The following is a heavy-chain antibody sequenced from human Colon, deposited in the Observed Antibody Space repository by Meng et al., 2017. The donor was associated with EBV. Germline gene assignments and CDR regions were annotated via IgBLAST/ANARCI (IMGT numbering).Heavy chain of an antibody. Sequence: VPLPQWGAGLLTPSATLSLTCAVNGGSLSGAYWNWIRQPPGKGLEWIGEIIHGGSPSYNPSLKSRVTISIDTSKNQLSLMLSSVTAADTAVYYCARRPTGIDYWGQGTLVTVSS. CDR3: ARRPTGIDY. V-gene: IGHV4-34*12. CDR2: IIHGGSP. J-gene: IGHJ4*02. D-gene: IGHD2-8*02. CDR1: GGSLSGAY.